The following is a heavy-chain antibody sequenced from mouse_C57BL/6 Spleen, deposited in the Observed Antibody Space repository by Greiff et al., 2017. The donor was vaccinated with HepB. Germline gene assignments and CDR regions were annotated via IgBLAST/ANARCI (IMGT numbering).Heavy chain of an antibody. V-gene: IGHV1-26*01. CDR2: INPNNGGT. CDR1: GYTFTDYY. Sequence: VQLQQSGPELVKPGASVKISCKASGYTFTDYYMNWVKQSHGKSLEWIGDINPNNGGTSYNQKFKGTATFTVDKSSSTAYMEHRSLTSEDTAVNYCARRGTTVVAHYDYWGQGTTLTVSS. CDR3: ARRGTTVVAHYDY. D-gene: IGHD1-1*01. J-gene: IGHJ2*01.